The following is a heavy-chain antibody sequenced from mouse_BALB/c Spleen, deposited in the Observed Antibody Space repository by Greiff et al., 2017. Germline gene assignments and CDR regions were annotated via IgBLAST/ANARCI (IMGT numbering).Heavy chain of an antibody. CDR1: GFTFSSYT. V-gene: IGHV5-6-4*01. J-gene: IGHJ4*01. Sequence: EVHLVESGGGLVKPGGSLKLSCAASGFTFSSYTMSWVRQTPEKRLEWVATISSGGSYTYYPDSVKGRFTISRDNAKNTLYLQMSSLKSEDTAMYYCTRILLRYAMDYWGQGTSVTVSS. D-gene: IGHD1-1*01. CDR3: TRILLRYAMDY. CDR2: ISSGGSYT.